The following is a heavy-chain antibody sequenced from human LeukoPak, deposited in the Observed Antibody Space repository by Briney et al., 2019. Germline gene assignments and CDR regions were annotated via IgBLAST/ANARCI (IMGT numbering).Heavy chain of an antibody. Sequence: SVKVSCKASGGTFSSYAISWVRQAPGQGLEWMGRIIPIFGTANYAQKFQGRVTITTDESTSTAYMELSSLRSEDTAVYYCARDQGHYYDSSGLFDYWGQGTLVTVSS. J-gene: IGHJ4*02. CDR2: IIPIFGTA. CDR1: GGTFSSYA. D-gene: IGHD3-22*01. V-gene: IGHV1-69*05. CDR3: ARDQGHYYDSSGLFDY.